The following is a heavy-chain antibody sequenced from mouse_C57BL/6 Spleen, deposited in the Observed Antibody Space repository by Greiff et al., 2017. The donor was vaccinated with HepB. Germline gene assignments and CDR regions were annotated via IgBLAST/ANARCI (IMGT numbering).Heavy chain of an antibody. Sequence: VQLQQSGPELVKPGASVKISCKASGYSFSSSWMNWVKQRPGKGLEWIGRIYPGDGDTNYNVKFKGQATSTADKSSSTAYMQLSSLTYEDSAVYGLARYAGGPVGPGYAMDYWGQGTSVTVSS. CDR3: ARYAGGPVGPGYAMDY. J-gene: IGHJ4*01. D-gene: IGHD1-1*01. CDR2: IYPGDGDT. V-gene: IGHV1-82*01. CDR1: GYSFSSSW.